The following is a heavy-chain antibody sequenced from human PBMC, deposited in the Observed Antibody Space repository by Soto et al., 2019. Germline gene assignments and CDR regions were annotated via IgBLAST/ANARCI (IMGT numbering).Heavy chain of an antibody. V-gene: IGHV4-59*08. CDR2: IYYSGST. CDR1: GGSFSGYY. Sequence: PSETLSLTCAVYGGSFSGYYWSWIRQPPGKGLEWIGYIYYSGSTNYNPSLKSRVTISLDTSKNQISLKLSSVTAADTAVYYCARGQYYYDSSGYLNPSYYFDYWGQGTLVTVS. J-gene: IGHJ4*02. D-gene: IGHD3-22*01. CDR3: ARGQYYYDSSGYLNPSYYFDY.